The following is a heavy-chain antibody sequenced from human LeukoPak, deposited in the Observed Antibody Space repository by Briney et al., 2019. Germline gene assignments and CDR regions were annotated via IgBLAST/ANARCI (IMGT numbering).Heavy chain of an antibody. D-gene: IGHD2-2*01. J-gene: IGHJ6*02. CDR2: IKSKTDGGTT. CDR1: GFTFSNAW. V-gene: IGHV3-15*01. CDR3: TTGPDIVVVPAAMGYYYGMDV. Sequence: PGGSLRLSCAASGFTFSNAWMSWVHQAPGKGLEWVGRIKSKTDGGTTDYAAPVKGRFTISRDDSKNTLYLQMNSLKTEDTAVYYCTTGPDIVVVPAAMGYYYGMDVWGQGTTVTVSS.